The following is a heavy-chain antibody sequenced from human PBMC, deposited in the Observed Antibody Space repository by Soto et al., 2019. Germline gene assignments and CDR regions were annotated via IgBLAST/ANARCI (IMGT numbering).Heavy chain of an antibody. V-gene: IGHV4-34*01. J-gene: IGHJ6*02. CDR2: INHSGVT. CDR1: GGSFSGYY. CDR3: ARFSGSYYYAMDV. Sequence: QVQLQQWGAGLLKPSGTLSLTCAVYGGSFSGYYWSWIRQPPGKGLEWIGEINHSGVTNYKPSLKRRVTISVDTSKNQFSLQLKSVTVADTALYYCARFSGSYYYAMDVWGQGSTVTVSS. D-gene: IGHD6-19*01.